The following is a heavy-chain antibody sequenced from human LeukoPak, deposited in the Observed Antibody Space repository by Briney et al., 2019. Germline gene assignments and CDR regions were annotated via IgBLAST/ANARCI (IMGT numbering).Heavy chain of an antibody. CDR3: ARDWSEYSSSHTFDP. D-gene: IGHD6-6*01. Sequence: SQTLSLTCTVSGGSISSGSYYWSWIRQPAGKGLEWIGRIYTSGSTNYNPSLKSRVTISVDTSKNQFSLKLSSVTAADTAVYYCARDWSEYSSSHTFDPWGQGTLVIVSS. J-gene: IGHJ5*02. V-gene: IGHV4-61*02. CDR2: IYTSGST. CDR1: GGSISSGSYY.